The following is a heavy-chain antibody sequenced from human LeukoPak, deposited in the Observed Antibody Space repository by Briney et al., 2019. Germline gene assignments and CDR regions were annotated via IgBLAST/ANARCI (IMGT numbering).Heavy chain of an antibody. CDR2: MNPNSGNT. Sequence: ASVKVSCKASGYTFTSYDINWVRQATGQGLEWMGWMNPNSGNTGYAQKFQGRVTMTRNTSISTAYMELSSLRSEDTAVYYCARGADCSGGSCYPNWFDPWGQETLVTVST. CDR1: GYTFTSYD. V-gene: IGHV1-8*01. J-gene: IGHJ5*02. D-gene: IGHD2-15*01. CDR3: ARGADCSGGSCYPNWFDP.